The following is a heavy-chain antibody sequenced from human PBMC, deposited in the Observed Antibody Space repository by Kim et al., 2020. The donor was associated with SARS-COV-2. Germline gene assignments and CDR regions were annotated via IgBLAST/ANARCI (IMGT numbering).Heavy chain of an antibody. CDR3: ARLGQMGSTSYDILTGYYVDY. CDR2: IDPSDSYT. V-gene: IGHV5-10-1*01. D-gene: IGHD3-9*01. J-gene: IGHJ4*02. CDR1: GYSFTSYW. Sequence: GESLKISCKGSGYSFTSYWISWVRQMPGKGLEWMGRIDPSDSYTNYSPSFQGHVTISADKSISTAYLQWSSLKASDTAMYYCARLGQMGSTSYDILTGYYVDYWGQGTLVTVSS.